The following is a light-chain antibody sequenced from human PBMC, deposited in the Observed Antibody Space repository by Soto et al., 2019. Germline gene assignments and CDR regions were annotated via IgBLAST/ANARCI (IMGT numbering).Light chain of an antibody. CDR3: AAWDDSLNGVE. V-gene: IGLV1-44*01. CDR2: SNN. CDR1: SSNIGRNT. J-gene: IGLJ2*01. Sequence: QPVLTQPPSASGTPGQRVTISCSGSSSNIGRNTVNWYQQVPGTAPKLLIYSNNQRPSGVPDRFSGSKSGTSASLAISGLQSEDEADYYCAAWDDSLNGVEFGGGTKLTVL.